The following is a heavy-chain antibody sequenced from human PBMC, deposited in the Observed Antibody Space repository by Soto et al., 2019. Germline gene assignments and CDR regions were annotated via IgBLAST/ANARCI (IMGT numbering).Heavy chain of an antibody. V-gene: IGHV4-39*01. D-gene: IGHD3-10*01. Sequence: SLTCTVSGGSISSSSYYMSWIRQPPGKGLEWIGSVYYSGSTYYNPSLKSRVTISIDASKNQFYLNLNSVTATDTAVYYCARHRGPTGPNYWGQGTLVTVSS. J-gene: IGHJ4*02. CDR2: VYYSGST. CDR1: GGSISSSSYY. CDR3: ARHRGPTGPNY.